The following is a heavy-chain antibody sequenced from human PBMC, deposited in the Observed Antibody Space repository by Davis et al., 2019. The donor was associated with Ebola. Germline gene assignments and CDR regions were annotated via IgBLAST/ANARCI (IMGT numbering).Heavy chain of an antibody. CDR1: GFTFSSYG. CDR2: ISYDESNK. Sequence: GESLKISCVASGFTFSSYGMHWVRQAPGKGLEWVAVISYDESNKYYADSVKGRFTISRDNSKNTLYLQMNSLRAEDTAVYYCATDPYGGNPQSADYWGQGSLVTVSS. CDR3: ATDPYGGNPQSADY. D-gene: IGHD3-16*01. V-gene: IGHV3-30*03. J-gene: IGHJ4*02.